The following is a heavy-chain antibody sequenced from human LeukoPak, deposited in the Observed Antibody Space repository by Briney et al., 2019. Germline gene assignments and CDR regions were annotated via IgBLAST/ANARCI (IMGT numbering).Heavy chain of an antibody. V-gene: IGHV4-39*01. J-gene: IGHJ3*02. D-gene: IGHD6-19*01. Sequence: SETLSLTCTVSGASISSSDYYWGWIRQPPGKGLEWIGSLYSGGLTYYNPSLKSRVTISVDTSKNQFSLKVTSVTAADTAVYRCASGGYSSGWYGSFDIWGQWTVVTVSS. CDR3: ASGGYSSGWYGSFDI. CDR2: LYSGGLT. CDR1: GASISSSDYY.